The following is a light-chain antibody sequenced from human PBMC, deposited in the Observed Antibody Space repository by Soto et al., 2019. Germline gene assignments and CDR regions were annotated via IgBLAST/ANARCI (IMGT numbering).Light chain of an antibody. CDR3: SLYACSNNYG. V-gene: IGLV2-8*01. CDR1: SSDVGGYNY. Sequence: QSVLTQPPSASGSPGQSVTISCTGTSSDVGGYNYVSWYQQHPGKAPKLMIYEDSKRPSGVPDRFSGSKSGNTASLTVSGLQAEDEVGYYCSLYACSNNYGFGSG. CDR2: EDS. J-gene: IGLJ1*01.